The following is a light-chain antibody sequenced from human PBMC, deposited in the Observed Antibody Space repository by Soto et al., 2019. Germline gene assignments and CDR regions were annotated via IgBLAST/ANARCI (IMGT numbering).Light chain of an antibody. CDR3: PHYGSTPRT. J-gene: IGKJ1*01. CDR2: GSS. CDR1: QSLGSSY. Sequence: EIVLTQSPGTLSLSPGERATLSCRASQSLGSSYLAWYQQKPGQTPRLLIYGSSSRATGIPDRFSGSGSATDLSLTISRLEPEDFAVYYWPHYGSTPRTFGQGTKVEIK. V-gene: IGKV3-20*01.